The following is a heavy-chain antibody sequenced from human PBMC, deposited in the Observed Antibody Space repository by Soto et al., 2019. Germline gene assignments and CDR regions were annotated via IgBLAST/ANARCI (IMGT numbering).Heavy chain of an antibody. J-gene: IGHJ5*02. Sequence: QVQLVESGGGVVQPGRSLRLSCAASGFTFSSYAMHWVRQAPGKGLEWVAVISYDGSNKYYADSVKGRFTISRDNSNNTLYLQMNSLRAEDTAVYYFARETLRSKNWFDPWGQGTLVTVSS. V-gene: IGHV3-30-3*01. CDR3: ARETLRSKNWFDP. CDR2: ISYDGSNK. D-gene: IGHD4-17*01. CDR1: GFTFSSYA.